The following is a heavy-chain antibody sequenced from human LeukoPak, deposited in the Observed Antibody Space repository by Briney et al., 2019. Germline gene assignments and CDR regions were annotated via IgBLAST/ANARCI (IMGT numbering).Heavy chain of an antibody. CDR2: ISAYNGDT. D-gene: IGHD4-17*01. J-gene: IGHJ4*02. V-gene: IGHV1-18*04. CDR1: GYTFPNYG. Sequence: ASVNLFYNSSGYTFPNYGILCVPQAPGQGLEWMVYISAYNGDTNFAQKFQGRLSMTRDTSTNTASMELSSLRSDDTAVYYCARGTHLYADYSTFFDYWGQGTLVTVSS. CDR3: ARGTHLYADYSTFFDY.